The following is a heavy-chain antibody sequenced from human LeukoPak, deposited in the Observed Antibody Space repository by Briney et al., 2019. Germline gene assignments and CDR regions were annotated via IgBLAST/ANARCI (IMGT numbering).Heavy chain of an antibody. D-gene: IGHD3-10*01. CDR1: GGSISSSNW. CDR3: VREVPLGDGYYYYGMDV. J-gene: IGHJ6*04. Sequence: PSETLSLTCAVSGGSISSSNWWSRVRQPPGKGLEWIGEIYHSGSTNYNPSLKSRVTISVDKSKNQFSLKLSSVTAADTAVYYCVREVPLGDGYYYYGMDVWGKGTTVTVSS. V-gene: IGHV4-4*02. CDR2: IYHSGST.